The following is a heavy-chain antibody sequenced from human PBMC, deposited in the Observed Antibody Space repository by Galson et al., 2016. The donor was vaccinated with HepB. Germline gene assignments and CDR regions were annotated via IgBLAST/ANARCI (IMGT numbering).Heavy chain of an antibody. CDR2: ISYDGNNR. J-gene: IGHJ6*02. D-gene: IGHD4-17*01. Sequence: SLRLSCATSGFTFNNYGINWVRQAPGKGLEWVAVISYDGNNRHYADAVKGRFTISRDSSTNTVYLQMNSLRADDTAVYFRARDRGLLHYYYGMDVWGQGTTVTVSS. V-gene: IGHV3-33*08. CDR3: ARDRGLLHYYYGMDV. CDR1: GFTFNNYG.